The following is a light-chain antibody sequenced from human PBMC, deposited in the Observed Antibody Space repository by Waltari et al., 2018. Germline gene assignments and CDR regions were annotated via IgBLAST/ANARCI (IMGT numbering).Light chain of an antibody. J-gene: IGKJ4*01. Sequence: QSPATLSVSPGERATLSCRASQSVSSNLAWYQQKPGQAPRLLIYGASTRATGIPARFSGSGSGTEFTLTISSMQSEDFAVYYCQQYNNWPLFGGGTKVEIK. CDR3: QQYNNWPL. CDR1: QSVSSN. V-gene: IGKV3-15*01. CDR2: GAS.